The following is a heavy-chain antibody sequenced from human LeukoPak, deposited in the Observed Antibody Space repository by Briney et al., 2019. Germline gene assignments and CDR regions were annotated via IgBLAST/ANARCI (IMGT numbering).Heavy chain of an antibody. CDR2: INPNSGGT. D-gene: IGHD2-15*01. J-gene: IGHJ4*02. CDR3: ARSYCSGGSCNSESDY. CDR1: GYTFTGYY. Sequence: GASVKVSCKASGYTFTGYYMHWVRQAPGQGLEWMGWINPNSGGTNYAQKFQGRVTMTRDTSISTAYMELSRLRSDDTAVYYCARSYCSGGSCNSESDYWGQGTLVTVSS. V-gene: IGHV1-2*02.